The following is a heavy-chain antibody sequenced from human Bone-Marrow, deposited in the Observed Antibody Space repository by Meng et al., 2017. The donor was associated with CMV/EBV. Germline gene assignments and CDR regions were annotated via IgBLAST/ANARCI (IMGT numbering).Heavy chain of an antibody. CDR1: GGTFSSYA. J-gene: IGHJ4*02. CDR2: MNPNSGNT. D-gene: IGHD5-24*01. CDR3: ARERDGYPNDY. V-gene: IGHV1-8*02. Sequence: ASVKVSCKASGGTFSSYAISWVRQATGQGLEWMGWMNPNSGNTGYAQKFQGRVTMTRNTSISTAYMELSSLRSEDTAVYYCARERDGYPNDYWRQGTLVTVSS.